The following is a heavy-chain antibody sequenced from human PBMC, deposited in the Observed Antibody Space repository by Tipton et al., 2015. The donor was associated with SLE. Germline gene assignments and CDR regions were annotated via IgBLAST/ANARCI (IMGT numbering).Heavy chain of an antibody. J-gene: IGHJ2*01. CDR2: INHSGST. V-gene: IGHV4-34*01. CDR3: ARDLRVWGWYFDL. Sequence: TLSLTCAVYGGSFSGYYWSWIRQPPGKGLEWIGEINHSGSTNYNPSLKSRVTISRDNAKNTLYLQMNSLRAEDTAVYYCARDLRVWGWYFDLWGRGTLVTVSS. CDR1: GGSFSGYY. D-gene: IGHD6-13*01.